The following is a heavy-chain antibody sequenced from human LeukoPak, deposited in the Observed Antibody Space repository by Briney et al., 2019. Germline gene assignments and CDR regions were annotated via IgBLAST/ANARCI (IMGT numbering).Heavy chain of an antibody. J-gene: IGHJ5*02. V-gene: IGHV3-74*01. CDR3: ARSDWFDP. CDR2: IKSDGSST. CDR1: GFTFSNYA. Sequence: PGGSLRLSCAASGFTFSNYAMNWVRQAPGKGLVWVSRIKSDGSSTSYADSVKGRFTISRDNAKGTLYLQMNSLRAEDTAVYYCARSDWFDPWGQGTLVTVSS.